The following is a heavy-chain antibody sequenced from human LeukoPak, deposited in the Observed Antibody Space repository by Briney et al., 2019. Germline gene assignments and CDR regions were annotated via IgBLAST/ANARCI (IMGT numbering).Heavy chain of an antibody. CDR3: ARHDYYDSSGYYYVLAGYFDY. V-gene: IGHV4-39*01. CDR1: GFTFSSYSMN. D-gene: IGHD3-22*01. J-gene: IGHJ4*02. Sequence: GSLRLSCAASGFTFSSYSMNWVRQAPGKGLEWIGSIYYSGSTYYNPSLKSRVTISVDTSKNQFSLKLSSVTAADTAVYYCARHDYYDSSGYYYVLAGYFDYWGQGTLVTVSS. CDR2: IYYSGST.